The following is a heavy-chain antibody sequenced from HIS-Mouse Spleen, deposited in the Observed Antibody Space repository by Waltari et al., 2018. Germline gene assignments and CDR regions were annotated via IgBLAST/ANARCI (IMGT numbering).Heavy chain of an antibody. CDR1: GFTFSSYG. Sequence: QVQLVESGGGVVQPGRSLRLSCAASGFTFSSYGMHWVRKGPGKGVELVAVISYDGSNKDYAESVKGRFTISRDNSKNTLYLQMNSLRAEDTAVYYCAKASSGWLDYWGQGTLVTVSS. CDR3: AKASSGWLDY. V-gene: IGHV3-30*18. D-gene: IGHD6-19*01. J-gene: IGHJ4*02. CDR2: ISYDGSNK.